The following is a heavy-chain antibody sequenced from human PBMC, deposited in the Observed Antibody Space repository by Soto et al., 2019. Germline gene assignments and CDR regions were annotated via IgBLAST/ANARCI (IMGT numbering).Heavy chain of an antibody. CDR1: GFTFSNYA. CDR3: AKWTGKYCSGGRCDLGDPFDY. V-gene: IGHV3-23*01. Sequence: EVHLLESGGDLVQPGGSLRLSCAASGFTFSNYAMSWVRQAPGKGLDWVSGISGSAASTFYADSVKGRFTISRDNSKNTLYLQMNSLRAEDTAVYYCAKWTGKYCSGGRCDLGDPFDYWGQGTLVTVSS. J-gene: IGHJ4*02. CDR2: ISGSAAST. D-gene: IGHD2-15*01.